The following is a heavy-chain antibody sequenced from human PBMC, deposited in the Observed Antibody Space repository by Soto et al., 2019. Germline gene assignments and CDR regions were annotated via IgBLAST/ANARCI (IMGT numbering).Heavy chain of an antibody. D-gene: IGHD3-22*01. CDR3: AGPSDYYDSSGYYYQTPFVY. Sequence: ASVKVSCKASGYTFTGYYMHWLRQAPGQGLEWMGWINPNSGGTNYAQKFQGRVTMTRDTSISTAYMELSRLRSDDTAVYYCAGPSDYYDSSGYYYQTPFVYWGQGTLVTVSS. V-gene: IGHV1-2*02. CDR1: GYTFTGYY. CDR2: INPNSGGT. J-gene: IGHJ4*02.